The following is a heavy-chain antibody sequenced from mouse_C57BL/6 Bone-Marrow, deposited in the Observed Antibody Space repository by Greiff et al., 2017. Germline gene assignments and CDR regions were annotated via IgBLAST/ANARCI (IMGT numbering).Heavy chain of an antibody. CDR3: ARRDGNYSWFAY. V-gene: IGHV5-17*01. D-gene: IGHD2-1*01. CDR1: GFTFSDYG. J-gene: IGHJ3*01. CDR2: ISRGSSTI. Sequence: DVKLVESGGGLVKPGGSLKLSCAASGFTFSDYGMHWVRQAPEKGLVWVAYISRGSSTIYYADTVKGRFTISRDNAKNTLFLQMTSLRSEDPAMYYCARRDGNYSWFAYWGQGTLVTVSA.